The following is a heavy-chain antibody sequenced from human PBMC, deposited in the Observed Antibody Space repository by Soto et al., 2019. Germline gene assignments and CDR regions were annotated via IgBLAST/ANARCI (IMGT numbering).Heavy chain of an antibody. CDR1: GYSFTSYW. CDR3: ARHIGGTDYYYYYMDV. D-gene: IGHD1-26*01. V-gene: IGHV5-51*01. CDR2: IYPGDSDT. Sequence: PVEALKISCKGSGYSFTSYWICWVRQMPGKGLEWMGIIYPGDSDTRYSPSFQGQVTISADKSISTAYLQWSSLKASDTAMYYCARHIGGTDYYYYYMDVWGKGTTVTVSS. J-gene: IGHJ6*03.